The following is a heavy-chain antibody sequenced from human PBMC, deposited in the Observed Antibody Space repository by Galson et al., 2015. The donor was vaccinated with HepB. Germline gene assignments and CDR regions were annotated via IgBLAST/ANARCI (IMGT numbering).Heavy chain of an antibody. CDR3: AREGRIAADRGPYYFDY. CDR1: GFTFSSYG. CDR2: IWYDGSNK. Sequence: SLRLSCAASGFTFSSYGMHWVRQAPGKGLEWVAVIWYDGSNKYYADSVKGRFTISRDNSKNTLYLQMNSLRAEDTAVYYCAREGRIAADRGPYYFDYWGQGTLVTVSS. V-gene: IGHV3-33*01. J-gene: IGHJ4*02. D-gene: IGHD6-13*01.